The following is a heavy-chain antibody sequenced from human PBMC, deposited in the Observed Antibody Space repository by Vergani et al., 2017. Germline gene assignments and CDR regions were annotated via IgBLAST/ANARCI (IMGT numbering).Heavy chain of an antibody. J-gene: IGHJ4*02. CDR1: GFTFSSYG. CDR2: ISYDGSNK. V-gene: IGHV3-30*03. Sequence: VQVVESGGGLVQPGGSLRLSCAASGFTFSSYGMHWVRQAPGKGLEWVAVISYDGSNKYYADSVKGRFTISRDNSKNTLYLQMNSLRAEDTAVYYCARQIFGVVIIGNFDYWGQGTLVTVSS. D-gene: IGHD3-3*01. CDR3: ARQIFGVVIIGNFDY.